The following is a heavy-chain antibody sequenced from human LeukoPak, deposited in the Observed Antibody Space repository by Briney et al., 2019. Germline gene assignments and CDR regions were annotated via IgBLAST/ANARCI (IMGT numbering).Heavy chain of an antibody. Sequence: GASVKVSCKASGYTFTYYYMHWVRQAPGQGLEWVGWINPNPNSGGTNYAQKFQGRVTMTWDTSIKTAYMELSSLRSDDTAVYYCARGSYGYDWGQGTLVTVSS. V-gene: IGHV1-2*02. J-gene: IGHJ4*02. CDR2: INPNPNSGGT. D-gene: IGHD1-26*01. CDR1: GYTFTYYY. CDR3: ARGSYGYD.